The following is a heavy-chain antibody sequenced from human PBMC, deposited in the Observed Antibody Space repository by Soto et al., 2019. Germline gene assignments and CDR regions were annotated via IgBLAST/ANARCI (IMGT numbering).Heavy chain of an antibody. CDR2: IYYSGST. J-gene: IGHJ4*02. CDR1: GGSISSSRYY. CDR3: XXXXXPAQFDY. V-gene: IGHV4-39*01. D-gene: IGHD6-25*01. Sequence: QLHLQESGPGLVKPSETLSLTCTVSGGSISSSRYYWGWIRQPPGKGLEWIGSIYYSGSTYNNPSLKSRVXXXXXXXXXXXXXXXXXXXXXXXXXXXXXXXXXPAQFDYWGQGNLVTVSS.